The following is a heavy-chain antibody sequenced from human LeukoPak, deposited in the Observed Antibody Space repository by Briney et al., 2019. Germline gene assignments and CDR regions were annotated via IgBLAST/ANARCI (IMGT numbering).Heavy chain of an antibody. Sequence: ASVTVSCKASGYTFTGYYIHWVRHAPGLGLEWLGRINPNSGGTNYAQRFQGRVTMTRDTSISTAYMELSRLRSDDTAMYYCARETISGWFDPWGQGTLVTVSS. CDR2: INPNSGGT. CDR1: GYTFTGYY. D-gene: IGHD3-3*01. J-gene: IGHJ5*02. CDR3: ARETISGWFDP. V-gene: IGHV1-2*06.